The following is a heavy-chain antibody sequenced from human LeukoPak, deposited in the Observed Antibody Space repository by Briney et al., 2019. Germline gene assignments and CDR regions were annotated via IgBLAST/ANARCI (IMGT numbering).Heavy chain of an antibody. CDR3: ARGGGNYDSSGYYFNDAFDI. V-gene: IGHV1-2*04. CDR2: INPNSGGT. CDR1: GYTFTGYY. Sequence: ASVKVSCKASGYTFTGYYMHWVRQAPGQGLEWMGWINPNSGGTNYAQKFQGWVTMTRDTSISTAYMELSRLRSDDPAVYYCARGGGNYDSSGYYFNDAFDIWGQGTMVTVSS. J-gene: IGHJ3*02. D-gene: IGHD3-22*01.